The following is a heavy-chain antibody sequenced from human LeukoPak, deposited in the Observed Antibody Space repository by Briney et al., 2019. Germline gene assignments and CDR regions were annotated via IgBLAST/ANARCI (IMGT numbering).Heavy chain of an antibody. V-gene: IGHV5-51*01. CDR1: GYTFTSYW. Sequence: ASVKVSCKASGYTFTSYWIGWVRQMPGKGLEWMGIIYPGDSDTRYSPSFQGQVTISADKSISTAYLQWSSLKASDTAMYYCARHSQLLPLDYWGQGTLVTVSS. J-gene: IGHJ4*02. CDR2: IYPGDSDT. D-gene: IGHD2-2*01. CDR3: ARHSQLLPLDY.